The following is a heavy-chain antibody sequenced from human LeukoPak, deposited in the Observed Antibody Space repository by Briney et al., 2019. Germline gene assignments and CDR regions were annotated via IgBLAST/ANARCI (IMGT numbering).Heavy chain of an antibody. CDR1: GFTLSSYA. Sequence: GGSLRLSCAASGFTLSSYAMNWVRQAPGKGLEWVAKIKKDGSEKDYVDSVKGRFTISRDDAKGSLYLQLNSLRVEDTAVYYCARGFQSGDSPVWGQGTLVTVSS. CDR2: IKKDGSEK. J-gene: IGHJ4*02. V-gene: IGHV3-7*01. CDR3: ARGFQSGDSPV. D-gene: IGHD2-21*02.